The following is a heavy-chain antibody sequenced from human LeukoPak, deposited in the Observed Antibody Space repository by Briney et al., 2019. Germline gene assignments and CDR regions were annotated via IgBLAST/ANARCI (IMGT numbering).Heavy chain of an antibody. CDR3: ARDWGYFDSHGYCDY. D-gene: IGHD3-22*01. Sequence: ASVTVSCKASGYSFTGYYMHWVRQAPGQGLEWMGWINTYSGGTNYAQMFQGRLTMTRDMYISTAYMDLRRLRPEDTAVYYCARDWGYFDSHGYCDYWGQGTLVTVSS. CDR2: INTYSGGT. V-gene: IGHV1-2*02. CDR1: GYSFTGYY. J-gene: IGHJ4*02.